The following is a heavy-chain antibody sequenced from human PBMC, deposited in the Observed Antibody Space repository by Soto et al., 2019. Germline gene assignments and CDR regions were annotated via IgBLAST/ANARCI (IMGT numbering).Heavy chain of an antibody. V-gene: IGHV1-69*12. CDR2: IIPSFGTA. CDR3: ARRGPNYGNFDY. J-gene: IGHJ4*02. CDR1: GGTFSSYA. Sequence: QVQLVQSGAEVKKPGSSVKVSCKASGGTFSSYAISWVRQAPGQGLEWTGGIIPSFGTANYAQKFQGRVTITADESTRTAYMELSSLRSEDTAVYYCARRGPNYGNFDYWGQGTLVTVSS. D-gene: IGHD4-17*01.